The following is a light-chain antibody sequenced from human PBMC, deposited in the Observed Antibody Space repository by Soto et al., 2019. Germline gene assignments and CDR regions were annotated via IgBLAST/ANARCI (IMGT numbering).Light chain of an antibody. V-gene: IGKV3-11*01. J-gene: IGKJ4*01. CDR3: QQRSEWPLT. CDR1: QSVSSY. CDR2: DAF. Sequence: EIVLTQSPATLSLSPGERATLSCRASQSVSSYLGWYQQKPGQAPRLLIYDAFNRATGLPARFSGSGSGTDLPLTISSLEPEDFAVYYCQQRSEWPLTFGGGTKVEIK.